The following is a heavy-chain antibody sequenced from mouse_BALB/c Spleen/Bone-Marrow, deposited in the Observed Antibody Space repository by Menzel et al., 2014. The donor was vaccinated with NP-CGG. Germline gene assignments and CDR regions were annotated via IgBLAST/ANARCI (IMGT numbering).Heavy chain of an antibody. CDR1: GFNIKDTY. D-gene: IGHD2-14*01. CDR3: ASYGYGWYFDV. J-gene: IGHJ1*01. V-gene: IGHV14-3*02. Sequence: DVKLQESGAELVKPGASVKLSCTASGFNIKDTYMHWVKQRPEQGLEWIGRIDPANGNTKYDPKFQGKATITADTSSNTAYLQLSSLTSEDTAVYYCASYGYGWYFDVWGAGTTVTVSS. CDR2: IDPANGNT.